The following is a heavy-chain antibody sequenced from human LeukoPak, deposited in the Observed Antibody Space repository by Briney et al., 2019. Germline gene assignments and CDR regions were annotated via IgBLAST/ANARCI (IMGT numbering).Heavy chain of an antibody. J-gene: IGHJ4*02. CDR2: ISGSGTST. CDR3: AKDLMGGFDY. V-gene: IGHV3-23*01. D-gene: IGHD3-16*01. CDR1: GFTFSSYA. Sequence: SGGSLRLSCAASGFTFSSYALNWVRQAPGKGLEWVSGISGSGTSTYYADSVKRRFTIARDTSENPLFLQMNSLRAEDTAVYYCAKDLMGGFDYWGQGTLVTVSS.